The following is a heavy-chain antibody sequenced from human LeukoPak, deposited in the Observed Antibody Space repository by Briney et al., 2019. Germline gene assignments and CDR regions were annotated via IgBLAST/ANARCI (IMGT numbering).Heavy chain of an antibody. CDR1: DDSISDYY. CDR3: TRGAGWLIDY. CDR2: FYNSGRS. D-gene: IGHD3-16*01. J-gene: IGHJ4*02. V-gene: IGHV4-59*01. Sequence: SETLSLTCTVPDDSISDYYRGWIRQPPGKGLEWIGYFYNSGRSTYNPSLKSRVTISADTSKNHFSLELNSVTTADTAVYYCTRGAGWLIDYWGQGILVTVSS.